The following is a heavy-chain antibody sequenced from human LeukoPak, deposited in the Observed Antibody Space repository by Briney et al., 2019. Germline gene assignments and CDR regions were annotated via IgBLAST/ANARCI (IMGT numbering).Heavy chain of an antibody. D-gene: IGHD3-22*01. Sequence: SETLSLTCAVYGGSFSGYYWSWIRQPPGKGLEWIGEINHSGSTNYNPSLKSRVTISVDTSKNQFSLKLSSVTAADTAVYYCAMIYDSSGYILDYWGQGTLVTVSS. CDR1: GGSFSGYY. V-gene: IGHV4-34*01. CDR2: INHSGST. J-gene: IGHJ4*02. CDR3: AMIYDSSGYILDY.